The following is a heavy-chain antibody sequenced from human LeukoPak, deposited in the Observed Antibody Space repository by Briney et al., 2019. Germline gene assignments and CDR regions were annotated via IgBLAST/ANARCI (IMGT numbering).Heavy chain of an antibody. CDR3: ARRYYYDSSGYFDY. D-gene: IGHD3-22*01. Sequence: SVKVSCKASGGTFSSYAISWVRQAPGQGLEWMGGIIPIFGTANYAQKFQGRVTITTDESTSTAYMELSSLRSEDTAVYYCARRYYYDSSGYFDYWGQGTLITVSS. CDR2: IIPIFGTA. V-gene: IGHV1-69*05. J-gene: IGHJ4*02. CDR1: GGTFSSYA.